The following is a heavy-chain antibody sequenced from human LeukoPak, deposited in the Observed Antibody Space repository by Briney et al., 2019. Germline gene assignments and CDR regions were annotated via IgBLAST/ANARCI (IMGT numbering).Heavy chain of an antibody. CDR1: GYTFTGYY. CDR3: ARAISYYYDSSGLYGY. Sequence: GASVKVSCKASGYTFTGYYMHWVRQAPGQGLEWMGWINPNSGGTNYAQKFQGRVTMTRDTSISTAYMELSRLRSDDTAVYYCARAISYYYDSSGLYGYWGQGTLVTVSS. CDR2: INPNSGGT. D-gene: IGHD3-22*01. V-gene: IGHV1-2*02. J-gene: IGHJ4*02.